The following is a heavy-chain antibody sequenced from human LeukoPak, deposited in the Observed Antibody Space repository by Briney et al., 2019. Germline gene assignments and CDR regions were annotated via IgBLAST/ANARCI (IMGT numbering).Heavy chain of an antibody. CDR3: ARGEMATVTFDY. D-gene: IGHD5-24*01. CDR2: SNAGNGTP. J-gene: IGHJ4*02. Sequence: ASVKVSCKASGYTFTSYAMHWVRQAPGQRLEWMGWSNAGNGTPKYSQKFQGRVTITRDTSATTAYMELSSLRSEDTAVYYCARGEMATVTFDYWGQGTLVTVSS. V-gene: IGHV1-3*01. CDR1: GYTFTSYA.